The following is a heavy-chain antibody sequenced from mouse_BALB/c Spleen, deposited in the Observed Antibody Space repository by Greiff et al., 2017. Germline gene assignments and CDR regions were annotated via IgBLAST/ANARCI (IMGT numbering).Heavy chain of an antibody. CDR2: ISDGGSYT. J-gene: IGHJ4*01. CDR1: GFTFSDYY. Sequence: EVMLVESGGGLVKPGGSLKLSCAASGFTFSDYYMYWVRQTPEKRLEWVATISDGGSYTYYPDSVKGRFTISRDNVKNNLYLQMSSLKSEDTAMYYCARNAMDYWGQGTSVTVSS. CDR3: ARNAMDY. V-gene: IGHV5-4*02.